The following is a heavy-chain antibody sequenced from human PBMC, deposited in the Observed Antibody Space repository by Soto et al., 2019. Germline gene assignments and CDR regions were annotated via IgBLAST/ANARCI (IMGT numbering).Heavy chain of an antibody. D-gene: IGHD3-10*01. J-gene: IGHJ4*02. CDR3: ARAGITVVRGVIMIALFDY. CDR1: GYSISSGYY. V-gene: IGHV4-38-2*01. Sequence: SETLSLTCAVSGYSISSGYYWGWIRQPPGKGLEWIGGIYHSGSTYYNPSLKRRVTISVDTSKNQFSLKLSSVTAADTAVYYCARAGITVVRGVIMIALFDYWGQGTLVTVS. CDR2: IYHSGST.